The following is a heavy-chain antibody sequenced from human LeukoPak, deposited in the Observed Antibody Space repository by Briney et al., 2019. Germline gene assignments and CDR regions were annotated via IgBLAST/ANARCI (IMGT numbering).Heavy chain of an antibody. Sequence: PGGSLRLSCAASGFTLSKYNMNWLRQAPGKGLEWVSAISGSGGSTYYADSVKGRFTISRDNSRNTLYLQMNSLRAEDTAVYYCAKDSTYIAVAASCWGQGTLVTVSS. J-gene: IGHJ4*02. CDR2: ISGSGGST. CDR1: GFTLSKYN. V-gene: IGHV3-23*01. CDR3: AKDSTYIAVAASC. D-gene: IGHD6-19*01.